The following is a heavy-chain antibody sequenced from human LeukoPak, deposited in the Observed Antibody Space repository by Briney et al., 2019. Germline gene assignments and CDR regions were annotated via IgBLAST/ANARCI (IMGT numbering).Heavy chain of an antibody. CDR2: ISGSGGST. J-gene: IGHJ4*02. V-gene: IGHV3-23*01. CDR1: GFTFSSYA. CDR3: ARSYYDFWSGYYTYFDY. D-gene: IGHD3-3*01. Sequence: PGGSLRLSCAASGFTFSSYAMSWVRQAPGKGLEWVSAISGSGGSTYYADSVKGRFTISRDNSKNTLYLQMNSLRAEDTAVYYCARSYYDFWSGYYTYFDYWGQGTLVTVSS.